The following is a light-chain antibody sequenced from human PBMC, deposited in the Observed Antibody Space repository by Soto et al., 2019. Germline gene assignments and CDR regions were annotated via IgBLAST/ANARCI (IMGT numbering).Light chain of an antibody. Sequence: EVVLTQSPGTLSLSPGERATLSCRASQSVSNNYFAWYQQKPGQAPRLLIFGSSDRATGIPDRFSGSGSGTDFTLTISRLEPEDCAVYYWQQYGSSPPYTFGQGTKVEIK. CDR3: QQYGSSPPYT. V-gene: IGKV3-20*01. CDR2: GSS. J-gene: IGKJ2*01. CDR1: QSVSNNY.